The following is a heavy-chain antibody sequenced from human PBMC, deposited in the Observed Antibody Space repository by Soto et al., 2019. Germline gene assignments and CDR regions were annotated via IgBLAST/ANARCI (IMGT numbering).Heavy chain of an antibody. V-gene: IGHV3-72*01. J-gene: IGHJ4*02. CDR3: ASAWFGEMTYFDY. CDR1: GFTFSDHY. Sequence: EVQLVESGGGLVQPGGSLRLSCAASGFTFSDHYMEWVRQAPGKGLEWVGRIRNKANSYTTEYGASVKGRFTISRDDSKTSLSLQMNSLKTEATAVYYCASAWFGEMTYFDYWGQGTLVTVSS. D-gene: IGHD3-10*01. CDR2: IRNKANSYTT.